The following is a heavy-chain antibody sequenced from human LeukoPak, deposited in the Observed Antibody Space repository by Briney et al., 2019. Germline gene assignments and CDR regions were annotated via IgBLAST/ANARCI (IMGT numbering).Heavy chain of an antibody. Sequence: GGSLRLSCAASGFTFSSYGMHWVRQAPGKGLEWVAVISYDGSNKYYADSVKGRFTISRDNSKNTLYLQMNSLRAEGTAVYYCAKGHEGYSYGPRFDYWGQGTLVTVSS. J-gene: IGHJ4*02. CDR2: ISYDGSNK. CDR3: AKGHEGYSYGPRFDY. D-gene: IGHD5-18*01. CDR1: GFTFSSYG. V-gene: IGHV3-30*18.